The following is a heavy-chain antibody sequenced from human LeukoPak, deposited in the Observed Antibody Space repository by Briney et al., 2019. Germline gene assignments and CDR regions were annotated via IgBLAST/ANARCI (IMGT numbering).Heavy chain of an antibody. V-gene: IGHV3-30*03. D-gene: IGHD5-18*01. CDR2: ISYDGNNK. CDR1: GFTFSSYG. J-gene: IGHJ4*02. Sequence: TGGSLRLSCAASGFTFSSYGMHWVRQAPGKGLEWVAVISYDGNNKYYADSVKGRFTISRDNAKNSLYLQINSLRAEDTALYYCARADKDGYGFFGFDYWGQGTLVTVSS. CDR3: ARADKDGYGFFGFDY.